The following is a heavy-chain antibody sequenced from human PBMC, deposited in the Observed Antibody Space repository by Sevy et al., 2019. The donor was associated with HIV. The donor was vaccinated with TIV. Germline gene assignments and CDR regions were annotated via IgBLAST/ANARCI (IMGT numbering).Heavy chain of an antibody. J-gene: IGHJ4*02. V-gene: IGHV3-21*01. CDR3: ARGGGISTSCYLFDY. D-gene: IGHD2-2*01. CDR2: ISSSSYYI. Sequence: GGSLRLSCAASGFTFSDYSVNWVRQAPGKGLEWVSSISSSSYYIYYADSVNGRFTISRDNAKNSLYLQMNSLRAEDTAVYYCARGGGISTSCYLFDYWGLGTLVTVSS. CDR1: GFTFSDYS.